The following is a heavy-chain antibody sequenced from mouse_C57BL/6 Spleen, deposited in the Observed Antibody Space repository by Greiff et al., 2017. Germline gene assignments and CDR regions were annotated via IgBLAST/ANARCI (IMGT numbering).Heavy chain of an antibody. CDR1: GFTFRDYG. CDR2: ISSGSSTI. D-gene: IGHD2-4*01. Sequence: EVKLVESGGGLVKPGESLKLSCAASGFTFRDYGMHWVRQAPEKGLEWVAYISSGSSTIYYADTVKGRFTISRDNAKNTLFLQMTSLRSEDTAMYYCARQVYYDYDGYYAMDYWGQGTSVTVSS. CDR3: ARQVYYDYDGYYAMDY. J-gene: IGHJ4*01. V-gene: IGHV5-17*01.